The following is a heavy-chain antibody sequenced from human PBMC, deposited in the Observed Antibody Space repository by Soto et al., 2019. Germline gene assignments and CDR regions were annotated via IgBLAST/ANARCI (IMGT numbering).Heavy chain of an antibody. J-gene: IGHJ4*02. CDR3: ARGRITGSLYSGGWYYFDS. Sequence: SETLSLTCPVSGASLNNNKYYWGWIRQPPGKGLEWIGSIYYSGSTYYNPSLKSRVTISVDTSKNHFSLKLSSVTAADTAVYYCARGRITGSLYSGGWYYFDSWGQGAQVT. CDR1: GASLNNNKYY. CDR2: IYYSGST. V-gene: IGHV4-39*02. D-gene: IGHD6-19*01.